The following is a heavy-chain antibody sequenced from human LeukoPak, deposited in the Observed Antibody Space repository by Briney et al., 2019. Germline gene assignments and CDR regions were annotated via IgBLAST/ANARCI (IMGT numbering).Heavy chain of an antibody. J-gene: IGHJ4*02. Sequence: GGSLRLSCAASGFTFSSYSMNWVRQAPGKGLEWVSSISSGSSYIYYADSVKGRFTISRDNAKNSLYLQMNSLRAEDTAVYYCAKDHGVAVAGMYYWGQGTLVTVSS. CDR3: AKDHGVAVAGMYY. CDR1: GFTFSSYS. V-gene: IGHV3-21*01. CDR2: ISSGSSYI. D-gene: IGHD6-19*01.